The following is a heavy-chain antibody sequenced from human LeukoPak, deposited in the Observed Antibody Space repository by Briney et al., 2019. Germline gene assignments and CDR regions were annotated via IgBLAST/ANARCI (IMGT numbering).Heavy chain of an antibody. CDR3: AKDAIFGVVLYDY. J-gene: IGHJ4*02. Sequence: TGGSVRLSCAASGFTFTTFRMSWDRQAQGKGLEWVANIKQDGSERYYVDSVKGRFTISRDNAKNSLYLQVNSLRAEDTAVYYCAKDAIFGVVLYDYWGQGTLVTVSS. CDR1: GFTFTTFR. V-gene: IGHV3-7*03. D-gene: IGHD3-3*01. CDR2: IKQDGSER.